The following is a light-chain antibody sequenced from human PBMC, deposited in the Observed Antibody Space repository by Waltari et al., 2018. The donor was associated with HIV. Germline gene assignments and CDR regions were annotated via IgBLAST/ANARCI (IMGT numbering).Light chain of an antibody. Sequence: SYVLTQPPSVSVAPGQMASLACGGNNIGSKTVHWYQQKPGQAPLLVVYDDSDRPSGIPERFSGSNSGHTATLTISRVEAGDEADYYCQVWDSNSDQYVFGSGPRSPS. V-gene: IGLV3-21*02. CDR1: NIGSKT. CDR3: QVWDSNSDQYV. J-gene: IGLJ1*01. CDR2: DDS.